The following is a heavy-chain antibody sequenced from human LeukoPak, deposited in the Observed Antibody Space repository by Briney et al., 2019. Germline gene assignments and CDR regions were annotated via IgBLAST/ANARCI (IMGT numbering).Heavy chain of an antibody. J-gene: IGHJ4*02. V-gene: IGHV1-3*01. CDR3: AREYYYDSSFDY. CDR1: GYTFTSYA. CDR2: INAGNGNT. D-gene: IGHD3-22*01. Sequence: RASVKVSCTASGYTFTSYAMHWVRQAPGQRLEWMGWINAGNGNTKYSQKFQGRVTITRDTSASTAYMELSSLRSEDTAVYYCAREYYYDSSFDYWGQGTLVTVSS.